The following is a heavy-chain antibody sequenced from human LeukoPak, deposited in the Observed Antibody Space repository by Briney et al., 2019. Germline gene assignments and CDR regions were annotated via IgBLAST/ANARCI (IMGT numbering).Heavy chain of an antibody. V-gene: IGHV3-48*02. J-gene: IGHJ4*02. CDR3: ASSRRVSSSWCDY. D-gene: IGHD6-13*01. Sequence: GGSLRLSCAASGFTFSSYSMNWVRQAPGKGLEWVSYISSSSDTIYYADSVKGRFTISRDNAKRSLYLQMNSLRDEDTAVYYCASSRRVSSSWCDYWGQGTLVTVSS. CDR1: GFTFSSYS. CDR2: ISSSSDTI.